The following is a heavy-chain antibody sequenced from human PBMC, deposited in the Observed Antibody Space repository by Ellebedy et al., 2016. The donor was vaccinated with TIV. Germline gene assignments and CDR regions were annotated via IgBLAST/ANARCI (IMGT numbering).Heavy chain of an antibody. J-gene: IGHJ4*02. CDR2: IYPGDSDT. CDR3: ALVTPRVATFDY. Sequence: ASVKVSCKGSGYSFTSYWIGWVRQMPGKGLEWMGIIYPGDSDTRYSPSFQGQVTISADKSISTAYLQWSSLKASDTAMYYCALVTPRVATFDYWGQGTLVTVSS. CDR1: GYSFTSYW. D-gene: IGHD3-16*02. V-gene: IGHV5-51*01.